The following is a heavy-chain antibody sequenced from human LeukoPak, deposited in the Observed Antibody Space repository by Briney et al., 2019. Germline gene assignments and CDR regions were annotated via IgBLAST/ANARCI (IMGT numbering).Heavy chain of an antibody. CDR2: IKQDGSEK. Sequence: GGSLRLSCAASGFTFSSYWMSWVRQAPGKGLEWVANIKQDGSEKYYVDSVKGRFTISRDNSKNTLYLQMNSLRAEDTAVYYCAKMLVSSGYYGIDYWGQGTLVTVSS. D-gene: IGHD6-19*01. V-gene: IGHV3-7*03. CDR1: GFTFSSYW. CDR3: AKMLVSSGYYGIDY. J-gene: IGHJ4*02.